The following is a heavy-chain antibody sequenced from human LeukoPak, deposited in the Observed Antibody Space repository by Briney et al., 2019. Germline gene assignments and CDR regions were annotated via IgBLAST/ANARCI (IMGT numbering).Heavy chain of an antibody. J-gene: IGHJ3*02. D-gene: IGHD2-21*02. CDR3: ARDRDGYDAFDI. Sequence: GSLRLSCAASGFTVTSNYMNWVRQAPGKGLEWVSVIYSGGSTYYADSVKGRFTISRDNSKNTLYLQMNSLRAEDTAVYYCARDRDGYDAFDIWGQGTMVTVSS. CDR1: GFTVTSNY. CDR2: IYSGGST. V-gene: IGHV3-66*01.